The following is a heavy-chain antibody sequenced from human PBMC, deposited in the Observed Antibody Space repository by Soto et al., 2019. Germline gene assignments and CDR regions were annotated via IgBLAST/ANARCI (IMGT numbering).Heavy chain of an antibody. D-gene: IGHD3-10*01. Sequence: QVQLVESGGGVVQPGRSLRLSCAASGFTFSSYGMHWVRQAPGKGLEWVAVISYDGSNKYYADSVKGRFTISRDNSKNTRYLQMNSLGAEATAVYYCAKEGGYYGSGSYSVGENYYGMDVWGQGTTVTVSS. V-gene: IGHV3-30*18. J-gene: IGHJ6*02. CDR1: GFTFSSYG. CDR2: ISYDGSNK. CDR3: AKEGGYYGSGSYSVGENYYGMDV.